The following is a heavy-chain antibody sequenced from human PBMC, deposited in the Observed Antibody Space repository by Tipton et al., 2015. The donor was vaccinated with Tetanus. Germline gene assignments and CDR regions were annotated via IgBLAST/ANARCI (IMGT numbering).Heavy chain of an antibody. CDR3: ARAPNRISGAYGY. V-gene: IGHV1-69*01. CDR1: GGTFTNYA. CDR2: ITPIFGTT. J-gene: IGHJ4*02. Sequence: QLVQSGAEMKKPGSSVKVSCKASGGTFTNYALSWVRQAPGQGLEWVGGITPIFGTTNSAPKFQGRVTITADESTNKAYMEFSSLRSEDTAVYYRARAPNRISGAYGYWGQGTQITGSS. D-gene: IGHD1-14*01.